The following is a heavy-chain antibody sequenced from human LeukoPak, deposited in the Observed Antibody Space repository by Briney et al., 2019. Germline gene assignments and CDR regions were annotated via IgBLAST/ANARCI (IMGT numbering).Heavy chain of an antibody. CDR3: ATNSYGYGRFDY. V-gene: IGHV4-59*01. CDR1: GGSISSYY. Sequence: SETLSLTCTVSGGSISSYYWSWLRQPPGKGLEWIVYIYYSGSTNYNPSLKSRVTISVDTSKNQFSLKLSSVTAADTAVYYCATNSYGYGRFDYWGQGTLVTVSS. CDR2: IYYSGST. J-gene: IGHJ4*02. D-gene: IGHD5-18*01.